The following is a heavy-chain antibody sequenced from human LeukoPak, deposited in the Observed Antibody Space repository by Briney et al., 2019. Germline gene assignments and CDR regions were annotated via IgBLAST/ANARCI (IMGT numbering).Heavy chain of an antibody. Sequence: PSETLSFTCAVSGYSISSGYYWGWIRQPPGKGLEWIGSIYHSGSTYYNPSLKSRVTISVDTSKNQFSLKLSSVTAADTAVYYCATAAVVGGYYRPFDYWGQGTLVTVSS. D-gene: IGHD3-22*01. CDR3: ATAAVVGGYYRPFDY. CDR2: IYHSGST. V-gene: IGHV4-38-2*01. J-gene: IGHJ4*02. CDR1: GYSISSGYY.